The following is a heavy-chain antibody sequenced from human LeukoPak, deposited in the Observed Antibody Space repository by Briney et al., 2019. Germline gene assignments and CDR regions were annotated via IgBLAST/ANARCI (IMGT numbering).Heavy chain of an antibody. CDR3: AKGAAGVAASRDSFDP. CDR2: VIYDGSDK. Sequence: GGSLRLSCEVSGFTFNAYAMHWVRQAPGKGLEWVAVVIYDGSDKYYADSVQGRFTISRDNSKNTLYFKMNSLRPDDTAFYFCAKGAAGVAASRDSFDPWGQGTLVTVSS. D-gene: IGHD6-6*01. J-gene: IGHJ5*02. CDR1: GFTFNAYA. V-gene: IGHV3-30*04.